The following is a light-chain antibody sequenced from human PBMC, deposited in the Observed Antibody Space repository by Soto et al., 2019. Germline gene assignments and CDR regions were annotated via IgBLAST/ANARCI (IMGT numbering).Light chain of an antibody. CDR3: CSYAGGYTYL. CDR2: DVV. CDR1: SSNIGAGYD. J-gene: IGLJ1*01. V-gene: IGLV1-40*01. Sequence: QSVLTQPPSVSGAPGQRVTISCTGSSSNIGAGYDVHWYQQHPGRPPKLMIYDVVRWPSGVPDRFSGSKSGNMASLTISGLQAEDEADYFCCSYAGGYTYLFGTGTKVTLL.